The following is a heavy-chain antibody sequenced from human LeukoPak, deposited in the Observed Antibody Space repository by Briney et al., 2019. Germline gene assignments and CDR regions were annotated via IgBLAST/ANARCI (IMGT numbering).Heavy chain of an antibody. V-gene: IGHV4-61*02. CDR2: TYTSGST. CDR1: GGSISSGSYY. J-gene: IGHJ3*02. D-gene: IGHD3-22*01. CDR3: ARFSVGGWLSAFRAFNDAFDI. Sequence: SSETLSLTCTVSGGSISSGSYYWSWIRQPAGKGLEWIGRTYTSGSTNYNPSLKSRVTISVDTSKNQFSLKLSSVTAADTAVYYCARFSVGGWLSAFRAFNDAFDIWGQGTMVTVSS.